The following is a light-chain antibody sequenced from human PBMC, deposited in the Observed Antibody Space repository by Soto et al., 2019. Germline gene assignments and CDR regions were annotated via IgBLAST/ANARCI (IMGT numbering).Light chain of an antibody. CDR1: QSISGS. V-gene: IGKV1-5*03. CDR2: EAS. CDR3: QQYNAYWT. J-gene: IGKJ1*01. Sequence: DIQMTQSPSTLSASVGDRLTITCRASQSISGSLAWYQQKPGKAPKLLIYEASNLKSGVPSRFSGSGSGTEYTLTISSLQPDYFASYYCQQYNAYWTFGQGTKVEIK.